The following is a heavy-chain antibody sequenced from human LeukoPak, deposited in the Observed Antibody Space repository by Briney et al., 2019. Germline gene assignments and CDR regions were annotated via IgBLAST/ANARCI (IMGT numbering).Heavy chain of an antibody. V-gene: IGHV1-2*02. CDR1: GYTFTSYD. D-gene: IGHD3-16*01. Sequence: APVKVSCKASGYTFTSYDINWVRQATGQGLEWMGWMNPNSGGTNYAQKFQGRVTMTRDTSISTAYMELSRLRSDDTAVYYCARVKEGGNDYWGQGTLVTVSS. CDR3: ARVKEGGNDY. J-gene: IGHJ4*02. CDR2: MNPNSGGT.